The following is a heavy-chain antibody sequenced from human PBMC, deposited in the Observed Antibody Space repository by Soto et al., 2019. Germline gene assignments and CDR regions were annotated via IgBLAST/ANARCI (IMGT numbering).Heavy chain of an antibody. CDR3: ARIYSYGYFDY. CDR1: GFTFSSYA. V-gene: IGHV3-30-3*01. J-gene: IGHJ4*02. D-gene: IGHD5-18*01. CDR2: ISYDGSNK. Sequence: GGSLRLSCAASGFTFSSYAMHWVRQAPGKGLEWVAVISYDGSNKYYADSVKGRFTISRDNSKNTLYLQMNSLRAEDTAVYYCARIYSYGYFDYWGQGTVVTVSS.